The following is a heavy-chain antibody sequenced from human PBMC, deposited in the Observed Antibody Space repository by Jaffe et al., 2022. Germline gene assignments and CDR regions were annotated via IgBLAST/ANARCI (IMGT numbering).Heavy chain of an antibody. CDR1: GFTFSNAW. Sequence: EVQLVESGGGLVKPGGSLRLSCAASGFTFSNAWMSWVRQAPGKGLEWVGRIKSKTDGGTTDYAAPVKGRFTISRDDSKNTLYLQMNSLKTEDTAVYYCTTEKYYDFWSGSHNWFDPWGQGTLVTVSS. V-gene: IGHV3-15*01. CDR3: TTEKYYDFWSGSHNWFDP. J-gene: IGHJ5*02. D-gene: IGHD3-3*01. CDR2: IKSKTDGGTT.